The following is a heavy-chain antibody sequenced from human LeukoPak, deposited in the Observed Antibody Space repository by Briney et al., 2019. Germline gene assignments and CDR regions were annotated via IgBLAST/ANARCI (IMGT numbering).Heavy chain of an antibody. CDR3: ARDGYYDSSGYYYGDPYYFDY. CDR1: GFTFSSYS. J-gene: IGHJ4*02. Sequence: GGSLRLSCAASGFTFSSYSMNWVRQAPGKGLEWVSHISSSSSTIYYADSVKGRFTISRDNAKNSLYLQMNSLRDEDTAVYYWARDGYYDSSGYYYGDPYYFDYWGQGTLVTVSS. D-gene: IGHD3-22*01. CDR2: ISSSSSTI. V-gene: IGHV3-48*02.